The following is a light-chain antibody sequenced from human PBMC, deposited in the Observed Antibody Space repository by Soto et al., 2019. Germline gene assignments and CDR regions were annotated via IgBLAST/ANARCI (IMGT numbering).Light chain of an antibody. V-gene: IGKV3-11*01. CDR1: QSVSNR. J-gene: IGKJ3*01. CDR3: QQSCNRPFFT. Sequence: EIVLTQSPATLSLSPGERATLSCRASQSVSNRLAWYQQKPGQAPRLLIFDASNMATGVPARFSGSGSGTDFTLTISSLEPEDFAVYYCQQSCNRPFFTFGPGTKVDVK. CDR2: DAS.